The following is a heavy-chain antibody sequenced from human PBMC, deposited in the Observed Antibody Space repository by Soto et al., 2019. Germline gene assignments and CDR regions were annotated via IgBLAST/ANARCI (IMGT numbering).Heavy chain of an antibody. Sequence: QVQLQESGPGLVKPSETLSLTCTVSGGSINSYYWSWIRQPPGKGLEWIGYIYYSGRTNYNPSLKSRSTISAAPSKNQFSLKLSSVTAADTAVYYCARHISSGTNIAAIRSFDPWGQGTLVTVSS. J-gene: IGHJ5*02. CDR1: GGSINSYY. V-gene: IGHV4-59*08. CDR2: IYYSGRT. D-gene: IGHD1-7*01. CDR3: ARHISSGTNIAAIRSFDP.